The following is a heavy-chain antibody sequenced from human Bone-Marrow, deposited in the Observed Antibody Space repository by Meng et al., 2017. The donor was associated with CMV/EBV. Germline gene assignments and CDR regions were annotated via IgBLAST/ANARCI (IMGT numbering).Heavy chain of an antibody. Sequence: ASVKVSCKASGYTFTDYFMHWVRQAPGQGLEWVGWINPKSGGTNYAQKFQGRVTMTRDTSISTAYMELTRLTSDDTAVYYCASQGFSPGSSTRWNNWFDPWGQGPLVTVSS. J-gene: IGHJ5*02. CDR3: ASQGFSPGSSTRWNNWFDP. CDR2: INPKSGGT. D-gene: IGHD6-13*01. V-gene: IGHV1-2*02. CDR1: GYTFTDYF.